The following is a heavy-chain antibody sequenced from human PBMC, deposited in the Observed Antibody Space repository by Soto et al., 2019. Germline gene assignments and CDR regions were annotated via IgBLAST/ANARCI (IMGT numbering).Heavy chain of an antibody. CDR3: AKQRTTLTTSFDH. CDR1: GFTFGAHP. Sequence: EVKLLESGGGLVQPGGSLTVSCAASGFTFGAHPMSWVRLAPGKGLEWVSTISGYGGSTYYPDHLKGRFIISRDNSKNTLYLQITALRAEDSAIYFCAKQRTTLTTSFDHWRQGTLVTVSS. J-gene: IGHJ4*02. CDR2: ISGYGGST. V-gene: IGHV3-23*01. D-gene: IGHD4-17*01.